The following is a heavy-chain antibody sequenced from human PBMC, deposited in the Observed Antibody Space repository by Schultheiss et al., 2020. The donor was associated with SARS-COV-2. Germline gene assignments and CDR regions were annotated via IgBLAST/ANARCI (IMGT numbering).Heavy chain of an antibody. CDR2: INHSGST. V-gene: IGHV4-34*01. D-gene: IGHD3-16*01. Sequence: SETLSLTCAVYGGSFSGYYWSWIRQPPGKGLEWIGEINHSGSTNYNPSLKSRVTISVDTSKNQFSLKLNSVTPEDTAVYYCASQEDGGDDAFDIWGQGTMVTVSS. CDR1: GGSFSGYY. CDR3: ASQEDGGDDAFDI. J-gene: IGHJ3*02.